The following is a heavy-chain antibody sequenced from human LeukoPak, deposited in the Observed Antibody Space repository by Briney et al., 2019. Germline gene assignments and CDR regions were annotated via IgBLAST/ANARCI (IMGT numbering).Heavy chain of an antibody. CDR2: ISYNGINK. Sequence: GGSLRLSCAASGFTFSSFAMTWVRQAPGKGLEWVSVISYNGINKYYADSVKGRFTISRDNSKNTLYLQMNSLRAEDTAVYYCARVPGYDSSGSFDYWGQGTLVTVTS. CDR1: GFTFSSFA. J-gene: IGHJ4*02. CDR3: ARVPGYDSSGSFDY. D-gene: IGHD3-22*01. V-gene: IGHV3-30-3*01.